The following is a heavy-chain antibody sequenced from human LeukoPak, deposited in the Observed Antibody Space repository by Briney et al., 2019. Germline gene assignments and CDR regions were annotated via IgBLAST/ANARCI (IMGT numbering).Heavy chain of an antibody. CDR2: IYYSGST. CDR1: GGSVSSGSYY. V-gene: IGHV4-61*01. J-gene: IGHJ4*02. D-gene: IGHD4-23*01. CDR3: ASVLRWPYYFDY. Sequence: SETLSLTCTVSGGSVSSGSYYWSWIRQPPGKGLEWIGYIYYSGSTYYNPSLKSRVTISVDTSKNQFSLKLSSVTAADTAVYCCASVLRWPYYFDYWGQGTLVTVSS.